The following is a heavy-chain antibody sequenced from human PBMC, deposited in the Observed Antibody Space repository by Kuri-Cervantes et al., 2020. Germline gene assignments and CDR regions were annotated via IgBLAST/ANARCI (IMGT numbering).Heavy chain of an antibody. CDR2: ISGSGGST. CDR1: GFTFSSYA. D-gene: IGHD4-23*01. CDR3: AKDLTTVVTPDYFDY. V-gene: IGHV3-23*01. Sequence: ETLSLTCAASGFTFSSYAMSWVRQAPGKGLEWVSAISGSGGSTYYADSVKGRFTISRDNSKNTLYLQMNSLRAEDTAVYYCAKDLTTVVTPDYFDYWGQGTLVTVSS. J-gene: IGHJ4*02.